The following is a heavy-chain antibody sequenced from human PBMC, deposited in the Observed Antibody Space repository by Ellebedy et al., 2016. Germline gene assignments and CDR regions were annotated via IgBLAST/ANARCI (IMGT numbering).Heavy chain of an antibody. D-gene: IGHD6-19*01. Sequence: SVKVSXXASGGTFSSDAISWVRQAPGQGLEWMGGIIPVFGVAYYAQTFQGRVTITADESTSTGYMELSSLTSEDTAVYYCATKRGTAVANPDSWGQGTLVTVSS. CDR1: GGTFSSDA. J-gene: IGHJ4*02. CDR2: IIPVFGVA. CDR3: ATKRGTAVANPDS. V-gene: IGHV1-69*13.